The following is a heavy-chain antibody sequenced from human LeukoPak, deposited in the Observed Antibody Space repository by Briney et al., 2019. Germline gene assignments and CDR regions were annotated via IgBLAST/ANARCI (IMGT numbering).Heavy chain of an antibody. V-gene: IGHV1-3*01. CDR2: INAGNGNT. D-gene: IGHD3-10*01. CDR1: GYTFTSYA. J-gene: IGHJ6*02. CDR3: ARFKVWFGEFHYYYGMDV. Sequence: ASVKVSCKASGYTFTSYAMHWVRQAPGQRLEWMGWINAGNGNTKYSQKFQGRVTITRDTSTSTAYMELRSLRSDDTAVYYCARFKVWFGEFHYYYGMDVWGQGTTVTVSS.